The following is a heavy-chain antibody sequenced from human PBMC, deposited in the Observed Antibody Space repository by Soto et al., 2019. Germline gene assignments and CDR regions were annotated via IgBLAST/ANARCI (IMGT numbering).Heavy chain of an antibody. D-gene: IGHD3-22*01. CDR1: GDSISSNIYY. V-gene: IGHV4-39*02. CDR2: IHYSGST. J-gene: IGHJ6*02. CDR3: ARVVDYYDPYYYYGMDV. Sequence: SETLSLTCTVSGDSISSNIYYWGWIRQPPGKGLEWIGNIHYSGSTYYDSSLQSRVTISIDTSKNQFSLKLSSVTATDTAVYYCARVVDYYDPYYYYGMDVWGPGTTVTVSS.